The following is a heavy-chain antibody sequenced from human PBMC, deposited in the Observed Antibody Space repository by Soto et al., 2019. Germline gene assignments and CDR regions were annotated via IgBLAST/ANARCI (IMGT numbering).Heavy chain of an antibody. CDR3: ARGVGFGYYYYHMDL. CDR2: IYYSGSA. CDR1: GDSVTSVSDY. J-gene: IGHJ6*02. Sequence: SETLSLTXTVSGDSVTSVSDYWSWIRQPPGKGLEWIGYIYYSGSADYNPSLGSRVTISIDTSKNQFSLKLTSVTAADTAVYHCARGVGFGYYYYHMDLWGQGTTVTVSS. V-gene: IGHV4-61*01. D-gene: IGHD3-10*01.